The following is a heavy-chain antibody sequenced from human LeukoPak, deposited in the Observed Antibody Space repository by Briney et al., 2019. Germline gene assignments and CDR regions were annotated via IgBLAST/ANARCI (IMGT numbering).Heavy chain of an antibody. J-gene: IGHJ6*03. Sequence: ASVKVSCKTSGYTFSRYYMNWVRQAPGQGLEWMGIIDPSGSTTSYASKFQGRLTMTRDTSTSTDYMELTGLTSEDTAVYYCARPPRPFYYYYMAIWGTGTTVTVSS. CDR3: ARPPRPFYYYYMAI. CDR2: IDPSGSTT. CDR1: GYTFSRYY. V-gene: IGHV1-46*03.